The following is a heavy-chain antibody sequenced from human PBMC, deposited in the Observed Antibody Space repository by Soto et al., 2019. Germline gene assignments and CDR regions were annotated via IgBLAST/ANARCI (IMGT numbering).Heavy chain of an antibody. CDR1: GFTFSSYA. Sequence: GGSLRHSCAASGFTFSSYAMSWVRQAPGKGLEWVSAISGSGGSTYYADSVKGRFTISRHNSKNTLYLQMNSLRAEDTAVYYCARIRILEWKRWFDPWGQGPLVTVSS. CDR2: ISGSGGST. J-gene: IGHJ5*02. CDR3: ARIRILEWKRWFDP. V-gene: IGHV3-23*01. D-gene: IGHD3-3*01.